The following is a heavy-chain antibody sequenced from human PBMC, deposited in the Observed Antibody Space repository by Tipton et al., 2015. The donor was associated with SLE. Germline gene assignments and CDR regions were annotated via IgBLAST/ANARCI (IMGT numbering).Heavy chain of an antibody. J-gene: IGHJ4*02. CDR1: GLTFSSYA. V-gene: IGHV3-30*04. CDR2: ISYDGSNK. D-gene: IGHD5-24*01. Sequence: SLRLSCAASGLTFSSYAIHWVRQAPGKGLEWVAVISYDGSNKYYADSVKGRFTISRDNSKNTLYLQMNSLRTEDTAVYYCARGGDGWGSGDFDYWGQGTLITVSS. CDR3: ARGGDGWGSGDFDY.